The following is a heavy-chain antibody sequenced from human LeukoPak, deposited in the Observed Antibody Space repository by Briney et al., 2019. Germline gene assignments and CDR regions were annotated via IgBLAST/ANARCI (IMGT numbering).Heavy chain of an antibody. CDR1: GYTFTSYG. CDR3: ARDLSSGSLTWYFDY. D-gene: IGHD3-10*01. Sequence: ASVKVSCKASGYTFTSYGISWVRQAPGQGLEWMGWINPNSGGTNYAQKFQGRVTMTRDTSISTAYMELSRLRSDDTAVYYCARDLSSGSLTWYFDYWGQGTLVTVSS. CDR2: INPNSGGT. V-gene: IGHV1-2*02. J-gene: IGHJ4*02.